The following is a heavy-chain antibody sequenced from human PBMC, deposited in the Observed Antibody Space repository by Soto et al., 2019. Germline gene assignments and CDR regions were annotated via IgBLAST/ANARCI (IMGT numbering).Heavy chain of an antibody. CDR1: GYTFTSYY. CDR2: INPSPGGT. J-gene: IGHJ4*02. V-gene: IGHV1-46*01. D-gene: IGHD3-3*01. Sequence: QVQLVQSGAEVKKPGASVKVSYKASGYTFTSYYVNWVRQAPGQRLEWMGIINPSPGGTNYPQNFEGHFTTTRDTSTRPVYRGLSSLRSEDAAMYYCARDSGDTTLFKWCRFLDYWGQGNLVNVS. CDR3: ARDSGDTTLFKWCRFLDY.